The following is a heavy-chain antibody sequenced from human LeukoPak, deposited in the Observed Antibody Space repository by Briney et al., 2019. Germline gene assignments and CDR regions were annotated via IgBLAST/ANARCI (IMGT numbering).Heavy chain of an antibody. CDR3: ANEDIVVVVAAHTSAEYFQH. CDR1: GFTFSSYA. J-gene: IGHJ1*01. Sequence: GSLRLSCAASGFTFSSYAMSWVRQAPGKGLEWVSAISGSGGSTYYADSVKGRFTISRDNSKNTLYLQMNSLRAKDTAVYYCANEDIVVVVAAHTSAEYFQHWGQGTLVTVSS. D-gene: IGHD2-15*01. CDR2: ISGSGGST. V-gene: IGHV3-23*01.